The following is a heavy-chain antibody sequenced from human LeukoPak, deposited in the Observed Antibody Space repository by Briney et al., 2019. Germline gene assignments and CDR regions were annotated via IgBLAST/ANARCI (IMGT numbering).Heavy chain of an antibody. Sequence: PSETLSLTCAVYGLSFSGYYWSWIRQPPGKGLEWLGEINHSGSTNYNPSLMSRVTISVDTSKNQFSLKKSSVTAADTAVYYCAAVDTAMAQFDYWGQGTLVTVSS. CDR3: AAVDTAMAQFDY. D-gene: IGHD5-18*01. CDR2: INHSGST. J-gene: IGHJ4*02. CDR1: GLSFSGYY. V-gene: IGHV4-34*01.